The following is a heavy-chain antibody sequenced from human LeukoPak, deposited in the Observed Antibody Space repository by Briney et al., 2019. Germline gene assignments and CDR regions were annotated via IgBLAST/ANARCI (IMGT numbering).Heavy chain of an antibody. J-gene: IGHJ3*01. V-gene: IGHV4-59*08. CDR3: ARRRKVAATGDAFDV. CDR2: VYYSGSI. D-gene: IGHD5-12*01. Sequence: SETLSLTCTVSDGSIDNHYWNWIRQPPGKGLEWIGYVYYSGSINYNPSLKSRVTISVDTSKTHFSLILNSVTAADTAVYYCARRRKVAATGDAFDVWGQGTVVTVSS. CDR1: DGSIDNHY.